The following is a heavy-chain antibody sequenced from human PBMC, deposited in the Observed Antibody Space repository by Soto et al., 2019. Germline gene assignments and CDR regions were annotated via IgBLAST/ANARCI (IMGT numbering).Heavy chain of an antibody. Sequence: PGESLKISCKGSGYSFTSYWIGWVRQMPGKGLEWMGIIYPGDSDTRYSPSFQGRVTISADKSISTAYLQWSSLKASDTAMYYWXXSGGGQKQQPPKYYYGTDVWGQGTTVTVSS. J-gene: IGHJ6*02. CDR3: XXSGGGQKQQPPKYYYGTDV. D-gene: IGHD6-13*01. CDR1: GYSFTSYW. V-gene: IGHV5-51*01. CDR2: IYPGDSDT.